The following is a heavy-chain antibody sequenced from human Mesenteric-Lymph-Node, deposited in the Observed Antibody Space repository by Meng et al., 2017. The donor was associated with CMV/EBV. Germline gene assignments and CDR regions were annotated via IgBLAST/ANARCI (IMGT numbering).Heavy chain of an antibody. V-gene: IGHV4-34*01. J-gene: IGHJ4*02. Sequence: CAFYNWSFSDFYWSWIRQSPGQGLEWIGEVNHSGSTNYNASLKSRVTISADTSKSQFSLRLSAVTAADTAVYYCARNRFFWSGFDSWGQGTLVTVSS. CDR1: NWSFSDFY. CDR2: VNHSGST. CDR3: ARNRFFWSGFDS. D-gene: IGHD3-3*01.